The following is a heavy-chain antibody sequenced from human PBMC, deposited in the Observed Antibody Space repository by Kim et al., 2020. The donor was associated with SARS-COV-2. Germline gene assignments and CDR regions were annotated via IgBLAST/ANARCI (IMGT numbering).Heavy chain of an antibody. D-gene: IGHD2-2*01. Sequence: GGSLRLSCAASGFTFSTHSMYWVRQAPGKGLEWVSSITSGADFIYYADSVKGRFTISRDNAENSVFLQMNSLRVEDTAVYFCARRNVVAPVGVLRESQVLDYGGQGTLVPVSS. CDR3: ARRNVVAPVGVLRESQVLDY. CDR1: GFTFSTHS. V-gene: IGHV3-21*01. J-gene: IGHJ4*02. CDR2: ITSGADFI.